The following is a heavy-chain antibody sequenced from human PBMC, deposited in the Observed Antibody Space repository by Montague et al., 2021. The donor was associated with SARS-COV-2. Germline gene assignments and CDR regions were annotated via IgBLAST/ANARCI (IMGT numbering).Heavy chain of an antibody. J-gene: IGHJ4*01. CDR3: ARVEEGIWGNNDFDY. CDR1: GASMRSYY. Sequence: SETLSLTCSVSGASMRSYYWTWIRQSPEKGLQWLGYTYYTGSTKYSPSLKSRVTITMDTSKDQFSLRLMSVTAADSAVYYCARVEEGIWGNNDFDYWGQGSTVIVSS. CDR2: TYYTGST. V-gene: IGHV4-59*01. D-gene: IGHD3-16*01.